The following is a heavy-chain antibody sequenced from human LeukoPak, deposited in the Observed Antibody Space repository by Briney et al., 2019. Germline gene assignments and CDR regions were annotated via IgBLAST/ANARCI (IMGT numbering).Heavy chain of an antibody. CDR2: IYSSGST. CDR3: ARGITIAATANWFDP. J-gene: IGHJ5*02. CDR1: GGSISSYY. Sequence: SETLSLTCTVSGGSISSYYWSWIRQPAGKGLEWIGRIYSSGSTNYTPSLKSRVTMSVDTSKNQFSLKMSSVTAADTAVYYCARGITIAATANWFDPWGQGTLVTVSS. D-gene: IGHD6-13*01. V-gene: IGHV4-4*07.